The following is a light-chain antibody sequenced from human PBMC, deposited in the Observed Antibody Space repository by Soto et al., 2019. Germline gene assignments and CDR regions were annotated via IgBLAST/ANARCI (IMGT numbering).Light chain of an antibody. Sequence: IVLTQSPGSLSLSPGERATLSCRASQSVSSSHLAWYQQKRGQAPRLLIYGASSRAPGIPERFSGSGSGTAYTLPISRLEPEDFAMYYCQPCGSSPQTFGQGTKVEIK. CDR2: GAS. V-gene: IGKV3-20*01. CDR3: QPCGSSPQT. CDR1: QSVSSSH. J-gene: IGKJ1*01.